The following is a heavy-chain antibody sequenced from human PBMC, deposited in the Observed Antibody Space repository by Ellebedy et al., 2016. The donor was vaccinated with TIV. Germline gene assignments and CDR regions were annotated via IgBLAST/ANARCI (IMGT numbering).Heavy chain of an antibody. D-gene: IGHD5-24*01. CDR3: ARAEMATIGPPDR. Sequence: GGSLRLSCTASGFTFSSHAMHWVRQAPGKGLAWVAVIWSHVNPQYYGDSVKGRFTISRDNSMNTMYLQMNNLRDDDTAMYYCARAEMATIGPPDRWGQGTLVTVSS. J-gene: IGHJ4*02. CDR2: IWSHVNPQ. V-gene: IGHV3-33*01. CDR1: GFTFSSHA.